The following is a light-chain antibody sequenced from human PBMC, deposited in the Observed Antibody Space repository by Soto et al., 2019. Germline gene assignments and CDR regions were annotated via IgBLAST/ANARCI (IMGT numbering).Light chain of an antibody. CDR3: QQSYSNSIT. J-gene: IGKJ5*01. V-gene: IGKV1-39*01. CDR2: AAS. CDR1: QSISSY. Sequence: DIQMAQSPSSLSASIGDRFTITCRASQSISSYLNWYQQKPGKAPKLLIYAASSLQSGVPSRLDGSGYGTDLTITINNLQNEDFETYYCQQSYSNSITFGHGTRLEIK.